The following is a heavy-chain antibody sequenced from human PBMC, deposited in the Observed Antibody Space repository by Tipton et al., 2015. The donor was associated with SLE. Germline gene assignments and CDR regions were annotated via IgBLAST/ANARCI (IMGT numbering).Heavy chain of an antibody. V-gene: IGHV4-61*02. CDR1: GGSIRSGDYY. CDR2: IYSSGST. J-gene: IGHJ2*01. Sequence: TLSLTCTVSGGSIRSGDYYWSWIRQPAGKGLEWIGRIYSSGSTHYSPSLRSRLTTSVDTSKNQFSLKLSSVTAADTAVYYCARSYNGNWRYWYFDLWGRGTLVTVSS. CDR3: ARSYNGNWRYWYFDL. D-gene: IGHD4-23*01.